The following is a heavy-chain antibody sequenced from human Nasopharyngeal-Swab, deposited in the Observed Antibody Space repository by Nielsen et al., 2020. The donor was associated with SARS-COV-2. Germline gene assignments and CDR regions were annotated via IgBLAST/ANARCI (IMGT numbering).Heavy chain of an antibody. CDR2: INWNGGMT. V-gene: IGHV3-20*03. Sequence: ARQAPGKGLEWVSGINWNGGMTAYADSVKGRFTISRDNAKNSLYLQMNTLTADDTALYYCARARSGTLDFWGQGTLVTVSS. CDR3: ARARSGTLDF. J-gene: IGHJ4*02. D-gene: IGHD1-7*01.